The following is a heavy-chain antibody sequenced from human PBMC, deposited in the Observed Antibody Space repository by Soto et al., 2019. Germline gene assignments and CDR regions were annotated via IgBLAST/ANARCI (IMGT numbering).Heavy chain of an antibody. CDR1: GVSISPYY. V-gene: IGHV4-59*01. Sequence: QVQLQESGPGLVKPSETLSHTCTVSGVSISPYYWSWIQQPPGKGLEWLGFIYYSGSTNYNPSLKSRVTISVDTSQNRCSLTLTSVTAADTAVYYCARPRSSGYSGEFDYWGQGTLVTVSS. J-gene: IGHJ4*02. CDR2: IYYSGST. D-gene: IGHD3-22*01. CDR3: ARPRSSGYSGEFDY.